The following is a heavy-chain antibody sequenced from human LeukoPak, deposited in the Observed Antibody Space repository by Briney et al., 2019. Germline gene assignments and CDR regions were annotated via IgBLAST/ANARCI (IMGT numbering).Heavy chain of an antibody. CDR2: ISAYNGNT. Sequence: EASVNVSCKASLYTLTRYGISGVRQPPGQEVEGVGWISAYNGNTNYAKKLQGRVTMTTDTSTSTAYMELRSLRSEDTAVYYCEREGIDAFDIWGQGTMVTVSS. J-gene: IGHJ3*02. CDR1: LYTLTRYG. CDR3: EREGIDAFDI. V-gene: IGHV1-18*01.